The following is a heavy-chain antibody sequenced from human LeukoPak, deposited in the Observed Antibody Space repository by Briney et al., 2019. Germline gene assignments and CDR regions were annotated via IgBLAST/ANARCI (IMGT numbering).Heavy chain of an antibody. CDR3: ARKTYSYGYRGAFDI. D-gene: IGHD5-18*01. CDR1: GGTFSSYA. V-gene: IGHV1-18*01. Sequence: GASVKVSCKASGGTFSSYAISWVRQAPGQGLEWMGWISAYNGNTNYAQKLQGRVTMTTDTSTSTAYMELRSLRSDDTAVYYCARKTYSYGYRGAFDIWGQGTMVTVSS. J-gene: IGHJ3*02. CDR2: ISAYNGNT.